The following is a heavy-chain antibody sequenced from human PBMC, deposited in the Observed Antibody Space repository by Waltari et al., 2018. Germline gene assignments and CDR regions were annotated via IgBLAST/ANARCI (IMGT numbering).Heavy chain of an antibody. D-gene: IGHD6-13*01. J-gene: IGHJ4*02. V-gene: IGHV3-23*01. CDR1: GFLFSSFA. CDR2: ISYNGGTT. Sequence: EVQLLESGGDLVQPGGSLRLSCTVSGFLFSSFAMPWVRQAPGKGLEWVSGISYNGGTTYYADSVKAQFTISRDNSRNTLFLQMNSLRAEDTAVYYCARDQFGLAAVRALLSWGRGTLVTVSS. CDR3: ARDQFGLAAVRALLS.